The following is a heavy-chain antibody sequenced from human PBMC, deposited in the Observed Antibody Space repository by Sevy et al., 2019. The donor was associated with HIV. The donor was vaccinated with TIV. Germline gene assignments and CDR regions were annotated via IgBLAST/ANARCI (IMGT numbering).Heavy chain of an antibody. CDR1: GGSISSYY. CDR3: ARESYDILPVSRGMDV. Sequence: SETLSLTCTVSGGSISSYYWSWIRQPPGKRLEWIGYIYYSGSTNYNPSLKSRVTISVDTSKNQFSLKLRSVTAADTAVYYCARESYDILPVSRGMDVWGQGTTVTVSS. J-gene: IGHJ6*02. CDR2: IYYSGST. V-gene: IGHV4-59*01. D-gene: IGHD3-9*01.